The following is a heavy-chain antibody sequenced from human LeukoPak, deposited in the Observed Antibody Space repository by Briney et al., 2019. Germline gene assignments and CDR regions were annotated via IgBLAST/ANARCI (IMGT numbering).Heavy chain of an antibody. J-gene: IGHJ6*03. CDR1: GYTFTGYY. D-gene: IGHD3-10*01. V-gene: IGHV1-2*02. CDR2: INPNSGGT. CDR3: ARAYYGSGSYDYYMDV. Sequence: ASVKVSCKASGYTFTGYYMHWVRQAPGQGLEWMGWINPNSGGTNYAQEFQGRVTITRDTSASTAYMELSSLRSEDTAVYYCARAYYGSGSYDYYMDVWGKGTTVTVSS.